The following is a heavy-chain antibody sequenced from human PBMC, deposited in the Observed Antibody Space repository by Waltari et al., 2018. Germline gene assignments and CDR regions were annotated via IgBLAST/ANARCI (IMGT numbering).Heavy chain of an antibody. CDR2: IHYSGSS. V-gene: IGHV4-59*01. CDR3: ARADTSTSYFYYYMDV. D-gene: IGHD1-26*01. Sequence: QVQLQESGPGLVKPSETLSLTCTVSGGSTSTYYWSWVRQSPGKGLEWIGYIHYSGSSVYSPSPMSRVAISLDTPNNQFSLRLRSVTAADAAIYYCARADTSTSYFYYYMDVWGKGTTVTVSS. CDR1: GGSTSTYY. J-gene: IGHJ6*03.